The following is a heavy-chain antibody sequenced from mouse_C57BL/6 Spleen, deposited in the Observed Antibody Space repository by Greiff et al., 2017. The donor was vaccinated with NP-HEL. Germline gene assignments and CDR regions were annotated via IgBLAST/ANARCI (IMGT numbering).Heavy chain of an antibody. V-gene: IGHV1-72*01. CDR1: GYTFTSYW. CDR2: IDPNSGGT. CDR3: ARGGIWDLSGSSWYFDV. Sequence: VQLQQPGAELVKPGASVKLSCKASGYTFTSYWMHWVKQRPGRGLEWIGRIDPNSGGTKYNEKFKSKATLTVDKPSSTAYMQLSSLTSEDSAVYDCARGGIWDLSGSSWYFDVWGTGTTVTVSS. D-gene: IGHD1-1*01. J-gene: IGHJ1*03.